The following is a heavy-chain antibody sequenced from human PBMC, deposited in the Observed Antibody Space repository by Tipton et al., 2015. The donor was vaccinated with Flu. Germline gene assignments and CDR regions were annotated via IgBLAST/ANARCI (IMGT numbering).Heavy chain of an antibody. V-gene: IGHV4-39*07. J-gene: IGHJ5*02. Sequence: TLSLTCTVSGGSISSYTYYWGWIRQSPGTGLEWIGSIYYSGSTYYNPSLKSRVTMSIDTSKDQFSLNLSSVTAADTAVYYCARACGSGGNRWFDPWGQGALVTVSS. CDR1: GGSISSYTYY. D-gene: IGHD2-15*01. CDR2: IYYSGST. CDR3: ARACGSGGNRWFDP.